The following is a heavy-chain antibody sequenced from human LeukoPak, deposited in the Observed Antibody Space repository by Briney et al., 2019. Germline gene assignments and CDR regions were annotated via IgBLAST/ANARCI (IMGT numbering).Heavy chain of an antibody. J-gene: IGHJ4*02. CDR1: GGSSSAYY. Sequence: SETLSLTCAVSGGSSSAYYWSWIRQPPGKGLEWIGEINHSGRTNYNPSLMSRVSISGYTSKNQFSLKLSSVTAADTAIYYCARGLRWRGFGYWGQGTLVSVSS. V-gene: IGHV4-34*01. CDR3: ARGLRWRGFGY. CDR2: INHSGRT. D-gene: IGHD4-23*01.